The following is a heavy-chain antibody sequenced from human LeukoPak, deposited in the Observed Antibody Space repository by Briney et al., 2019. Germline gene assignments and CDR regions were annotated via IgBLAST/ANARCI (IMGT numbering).Heavy chain of an antibody. CDR2: MNPNSGIT. CDR1: GYTFISYD. CDR3: ARGLYYYDSNGRTPYDY. D-gene: IGHD3-22*01. V-gene: IGHV1-8*01. Sequence: GASVKVSCKASGYTFISYDINWVRQATGQGLEWMGWMNPNSGITGYAQKFQGRVSMTRNTSIGTAYMELSSLKSEDTAVYYCARGLYYYDSNGRTPYDYWGRGTLVTVSS. J-gene: IGHJ4*02.